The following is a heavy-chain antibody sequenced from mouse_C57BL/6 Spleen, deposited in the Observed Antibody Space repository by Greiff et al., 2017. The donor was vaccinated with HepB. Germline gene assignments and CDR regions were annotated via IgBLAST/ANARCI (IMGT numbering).Heavy chain of an antibody. V-gene: IGHV1-50*01. Sequence: QVQLQQPGAELVKPGASVKLSCTASGYTFTSYWMQWVKQRPGQGLEWIGEIDPSDSYTNYNQKFKGKATLTVDTSSSTAYMQLSRLTSEDSAVYYCARLGRRFAYWGQGTLVTVSA. CDR3: ARLGRRFAY. J-gene: IGHJ3*01. D-gene: IGHD4-1*01. CDR1: GYTFTSYW. CDR2: IDPSDSYT.